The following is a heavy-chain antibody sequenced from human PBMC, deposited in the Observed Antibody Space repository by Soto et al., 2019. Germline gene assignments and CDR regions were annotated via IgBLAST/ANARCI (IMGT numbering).Heavy chain of an antibody. CDR2: IKQDGSEK. V-gene: IGHV3-7*01. D-gene: IGHD6-6*01. Sequence: VQLQESGPGLVKPSGTLSLTCAVSGGSISSSNWWSWVRQPPGKGLEWVANIKQDGSEKYYVDSVKGRFTISRDNAKNSLYLQMNSLRAEDTAVYYCARESIAALLIEYSFDYWGQGTLVTVSS. CDR3: ARESIAALLIEYSFDY. CDR1: GGSISSSNW. J-gene: IGHJ4*02.